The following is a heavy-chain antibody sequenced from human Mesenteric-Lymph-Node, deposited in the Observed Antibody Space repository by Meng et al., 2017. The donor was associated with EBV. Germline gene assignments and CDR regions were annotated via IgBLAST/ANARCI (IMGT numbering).Heavy chain of an antibody. J-gene: IGHJ4*02. CDR2: IIPIFGTA. V-gene: IGHV1-69*01. Sequence: QGQGGQCGAEVEKAGCSGKVSCKASGGTFSSYAISWVRQAPGQGLEWMGGIIPIFGTANYAQKFQGRVTITADESTSTAYMELSSLRSEDTAVYYCARDSWSGYPYIDYWGQGTLVTVSS. CDR3: ARDSWSGYPYIDY. D-gene: IGHD3-3*01. CDR1: GGTFSSYA.